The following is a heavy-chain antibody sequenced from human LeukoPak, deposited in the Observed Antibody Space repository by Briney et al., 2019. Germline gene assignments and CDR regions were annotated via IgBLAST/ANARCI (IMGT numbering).Heavy chain of an antibody. CDR3: ARARSAPAGIYYYYYYMDV. CDR1: GGSISSSSYY. J-gene: IGHJ6*03. Sequence: PSETLSLTCTVSGGSISSSSYYWGWIRQPPGKGLEWIGRIYTSGSTNYNPSLKSRVTISVDTSKNQFSLKLSSVTAADTAVYYCARARSAPAGIYYYYYYMDVWGKGTTVTVSS. CDR2: IYTSGST. V-gene: IGHV4-39*07.